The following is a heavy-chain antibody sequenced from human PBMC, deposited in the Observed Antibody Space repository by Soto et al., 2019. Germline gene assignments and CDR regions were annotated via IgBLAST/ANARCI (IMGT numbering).Heavy chain of an antibody. CDR3: AREYGMDV. V-gene: IGHV1-18*01. CDR2: ISGYNGNT. Sequence: ASVKVSCKASGYSFHTYAMSWVRQAPGQGLEWVGWISGYNGNTNYAEKFQGRVTLTTDTSTKTAFMELRGLTSDDTAVYYCAREYGMDVWGQGTTVTVS. J-gene: IGHJ6*02. CDR1: GYSFHTYA.